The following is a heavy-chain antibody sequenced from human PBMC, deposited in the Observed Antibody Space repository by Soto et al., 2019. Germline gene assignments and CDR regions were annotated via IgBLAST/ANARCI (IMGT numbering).Heavy chain of an antibody. CDR3: ARISTPSYGSGSYHYGMDV. V-gene: IGHV2-26*01. J-gene: IGHJ6*02. D-gene: IGHD3-10*01. CDR2: IFSNDEK. CDR1: GFSLSNARMG. Sequence: QVTLKESGPVLVKPTETLTLTCTVSGFSLSNARMGVSWIRQPPGKALEWLAHIFSNDEKSYSPSLKSRLTITKDTSKSQVVLTMTNMDPVDTATYYCARISTPSYGSGSYHYGMDVWGQGTTVTVSS.